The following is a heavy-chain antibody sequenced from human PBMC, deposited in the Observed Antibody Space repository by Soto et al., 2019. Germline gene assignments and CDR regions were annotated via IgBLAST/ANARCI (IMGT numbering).Heavy chain of an antibody. CDR2: IGSDGRRA. Sequence: QVQLVESGGSVVQPGGSLRLSCAASGFTFGRHGMDWVRQAPGKGLEWVAVIGSDGRRASYADSGKGRFTISRDNGQNTLYLQMNSLRAEETAVYYCARDDDYGDNGLDYWGQGTLVTVSS. V-gene: IGHV3-33*01. CDR3: ARDDDYGDNGLDY. D-gene: IGHD4-17*01. J-gene: IGHJ4*02. CDR1: GFTFGRHG.